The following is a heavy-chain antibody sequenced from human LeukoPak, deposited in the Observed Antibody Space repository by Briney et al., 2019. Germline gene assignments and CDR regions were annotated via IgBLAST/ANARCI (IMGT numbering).Heavy chain of an antibody. J-gene: IGHJ3*02. V-gene: IGHV1-46*01. CDR3: ARAFSGPGSFDI. Sequence: GASVKVSCKASGYTFTSYDMHWVRQAPGQGLECMGIINPSGGSTSYAQKFQGRVTMTRDMSTSTVYMELSSLRSEDTAVYYCARAFSGPGSFDIWGQGTMVTVSS. CDR1: GYTFTSYD. CDR2: INPSGGST. D-gene: IGHD3-3*02.